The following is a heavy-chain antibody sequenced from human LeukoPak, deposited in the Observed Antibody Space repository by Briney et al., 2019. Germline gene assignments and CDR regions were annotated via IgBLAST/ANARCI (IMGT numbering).Heavy chain of an antibody. CDR1: GYTFTSYG. CDR3: ARDTTTFGWFDP. J-gene: IGHJ5*02. Sequence: ASVEVSCKASGYTFTSYGISWVRQAPGQGLEWMGWISAYNGNTNYAQKLQGRVTMTTDTSTSTAYMELRSLRSDDTAVYYCARDTTTFGWFDPWGQGTLVTVSS. CDR2: ISAYNGNT. D-gene: IGHD3-10*02. V-gene: IGHV1-18*01.